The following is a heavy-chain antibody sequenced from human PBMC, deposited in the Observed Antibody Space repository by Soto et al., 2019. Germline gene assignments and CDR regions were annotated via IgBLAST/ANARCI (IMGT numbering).Heavy chain of an antibody. CDR2: IVPTVDTS. D-gene: IGHD2-15*01. Sequence: ASVKVSCKTSGATFSSYAITWVRQAPGQGLEWMGGIVPTVDTSTYAQKFQGRVTITADKFTNTVYMGLSSLRSDDTAVYYCVRVVAIPGYPDNWG. V-gene: IGHV1-69*06. CDR3: VRVVAIPGYPDN. CDR1: GATFSSYA. J-gene: IGHJ4*03.